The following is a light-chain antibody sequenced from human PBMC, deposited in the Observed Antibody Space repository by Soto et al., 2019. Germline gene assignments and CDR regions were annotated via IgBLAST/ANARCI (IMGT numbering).Light chain of an antibody. CDR1: SSDVGGSNH. CDR3: CSSAGDYTFV. J-gene: IGLJ1*01. Sequence: QSALTQPRSVSGSPGQSVTISCTGTSSDVGGSNHVSWYQHHPGKAPKFMIYDVSKRPSGVPDRFSGSKSGNTASLTISGLQAEDEADYYCCSSAGDYTFVFGTGTKLTVL. V-gene: IGLV2-11*01. CDR2: DVS.